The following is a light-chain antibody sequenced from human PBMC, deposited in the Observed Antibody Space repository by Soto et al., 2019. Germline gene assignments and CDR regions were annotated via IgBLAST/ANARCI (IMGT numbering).Light chain of an antibody. V-gene: IGKV3-11*01. CDR1: ERVGNF. CDR3: QQCDNWPQWT. Sequence: ETVSTQFPSTRSVSLGGRATLSCRVSERVGNFFAWYRQNAGQAPRLSIYGASNRATGNPPRFRASESRTDFTLAISSQEPENFAGYYCQQCDNWPQWTFGQATKVDI. J-gene: IGKJ1*01. CDR2: GAS.